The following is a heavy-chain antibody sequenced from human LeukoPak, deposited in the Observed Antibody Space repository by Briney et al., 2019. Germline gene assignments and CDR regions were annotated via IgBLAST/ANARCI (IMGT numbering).Heavy chain of an antibody. V-gene: IGHV3-48*03. J-gene: IGHJ4*02. CDR2: ISSSGSTI. CDR3: ARDLGGSYWEGGY. CDR1: GFTFSSFE. D-gene: IGHD1-26*01. Sequence: GGSLRLSCAASGFTFSSFEMNCVRQAPGEGLEWVSYISSSGSTIYYADSVKGRLTISRDNAKNSLYLQMNSVRAEDTAVYYCARDLGGSYWEGGYWGQGTLVTVSS.